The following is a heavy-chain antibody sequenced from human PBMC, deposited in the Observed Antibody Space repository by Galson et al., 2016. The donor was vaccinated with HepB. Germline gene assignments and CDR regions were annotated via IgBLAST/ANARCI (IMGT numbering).Heavy chain of an antibody. CDR1: GFTFREFK. J-gene: IGHJ4*02. CDR2: TRRTSSYI. Sequence: SPRLSRAASGFTFREFKSNRVPQAPGKGPEPVASTRRTSSYIEYAASVRGRFIISRDNAENSLHLQMDTRRAEDPAVYYCARDLSYYDSCGSDFWGQGTLVTVSS. CDR3: ARDLSYYDSCGSDF. V-gene: IGHV3-21*01. D-gene: IGHD3-22*01.